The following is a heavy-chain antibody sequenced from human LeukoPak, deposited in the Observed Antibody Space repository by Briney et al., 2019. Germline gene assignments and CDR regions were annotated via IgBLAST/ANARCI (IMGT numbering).Heavy chain of an antibody. Sequence: SVKVSFKASGGTFSSYATSWVRQAPGQGLEWMGGIIPIFGTTNYAQKFQGRVTITADESTSTAYMELSSLRSEDTAVYYCARDYYGSGTYYKPFDYWGQGTLVTVSS. D-gene: IGHD3-10*01. CDR3: ARDYYGSGTYYKPFDY. V-gene: IGHV1-69*13. CDR1: GGTFSSYA. CDR2: IIPIFGTT. J-gene: IGHJ4*02.